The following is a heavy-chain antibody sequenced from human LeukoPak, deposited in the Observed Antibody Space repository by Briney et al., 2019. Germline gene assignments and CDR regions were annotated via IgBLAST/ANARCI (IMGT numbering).Heavy chain of an antibody. CDR3: GAFGRVNDC. V-gene: IGHV3-9*03. J-gene: IGHJ4*02. CDR1: GFTFDDYA. D-gene: IGHD3/OR15-3a*01. CDR2: ISWNSGSI. Sequence: GGSLRLSCAASGFTFDDYAMHWVRQAPGKGLEWVSGISWNSGSIGYADSVKGRFTISRDNAKNSLYLQMNSLRAEDMALYYCGAFGRVNDCWGQGTLVTVSS.